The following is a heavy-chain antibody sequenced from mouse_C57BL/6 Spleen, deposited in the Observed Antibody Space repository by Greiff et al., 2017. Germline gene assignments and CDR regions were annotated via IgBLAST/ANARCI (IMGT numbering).Heavy chain of an antibody. V-gene: IGHV1-69*01. CDR2: IDPSDSYT. Sequence: QVQLQQPGAELVMPGASVKLSCKASGYTFTSYWMHWVKQRPGQGLEWIGEIDPSDSYTNYNQKFKGKSTLTVDKSSSTAYMQLSSLTSEDSAVYYCARWGSSYLYYFDYWGQGTTLTVSS. D-gene: IGHD1-1*01. J-gene: IGHJ2*01. CDR1: GYTFTSYW. CDR3: ARWGSSYLYYFDY.